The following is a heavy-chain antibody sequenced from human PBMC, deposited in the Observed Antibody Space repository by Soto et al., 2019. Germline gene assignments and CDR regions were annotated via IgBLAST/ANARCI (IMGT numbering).Heavy chain of an antibody. Sequence: SVKVSCKASGGTFSSYTISWVRQAPGQGLEWMGRIIPILGIANYAQKFQGRVTITADKSTSTAYMELSSLRSEDTAVYYCARGGDNIVVVPAAIPRVWFDPWGQGTLVTVSS. CDR2: IIPILGIA. V-gene: IGHV1-69*02. CDR3: ARGGDNIVVVPAAIPRVWFDP. J-gene: IGHJ5*02. D-gene: IGHD2-2*01. CDR1: GGTFSSYT.